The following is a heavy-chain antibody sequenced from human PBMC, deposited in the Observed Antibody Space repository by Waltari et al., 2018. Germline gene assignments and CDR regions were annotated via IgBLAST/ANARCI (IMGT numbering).Heavy chain of an antibody. CDR3: VRGAARLGQ. CDR1: GFTFTTYW. Sequence: EVQLVESGGGLVQPGGSLRLSCAASGFTFTTYWMSWVRQAPGKGLECVANIKQDGSEKYYVDSVKGRFTISRDNAKNSLYLQMNSLRAEDTAVYYCVRGAARLGQWGQGTLVTVSS. CDR2: IKQDGSEK. V-gene: IGHV3-7*01. J-gene: IGHJ4*02. D-gene: IGHD6-6*01.